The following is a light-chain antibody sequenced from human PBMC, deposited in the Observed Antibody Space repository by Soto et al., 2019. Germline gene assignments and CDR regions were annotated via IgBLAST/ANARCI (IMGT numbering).Light chain of an antibody. CDR1: SSDVGGYNY. J-gene: IGLJ2*01. Sequence: QSALTQPRSVSGSPGQSVTISCTGTSSDVGGYNYVSWYQQHPGKAPKLMIYDVSKRPSGVPDRFSGSKSGNTASLTISGLQAEDEADYYCCSYVATDTLIFGGGTKLTVL. V-gene: IGLV2-11*01. CDR2: DVS. CDR3: CSYVATDTLI.